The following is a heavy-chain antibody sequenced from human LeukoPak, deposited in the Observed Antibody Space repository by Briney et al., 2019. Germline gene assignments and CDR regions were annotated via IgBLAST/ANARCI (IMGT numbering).Heavy chain of an antibody. CDR2: ISYDGSNK. Sequence: GGFLRLSCAASGFTFSSYGMHWVRQAPGKGLEWVAVISYDGSNKYYADSVKGRFTISRDNSKNTLYLQMNSLRAEDTAVYYCAKVGAAGNLDYWGQGTLVTVSS. D-gene: IGHD6-13*01. CDR3: AKVGAAGNLDY. CDR1: GFTFSSYG. V-gene: IGHV3-30*18. J-gene: IGHJ4*02.